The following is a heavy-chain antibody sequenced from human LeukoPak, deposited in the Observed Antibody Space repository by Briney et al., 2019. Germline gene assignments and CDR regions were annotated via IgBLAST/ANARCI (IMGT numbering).Heavy chain of an antibody. V-gene: IGHV3-73*01. CDR3: TAERVLRYFDWLSPFDY. J-gene: IGHJ4*02. Sequence: GGSLRLSCAASGFTFSSYSMHWVRQASGKGLEWVGRIRSKANSYATAYAASVKGRFTISRDDSKNTAYLQMNSLKTEDTAVYYCTAERVLRYFDWLSPFDYWGQGTLVTVSS. CDR1: GFTFSSYS. D-gene: IGHD3-9*01. CDR2: IRSKANSYAT.